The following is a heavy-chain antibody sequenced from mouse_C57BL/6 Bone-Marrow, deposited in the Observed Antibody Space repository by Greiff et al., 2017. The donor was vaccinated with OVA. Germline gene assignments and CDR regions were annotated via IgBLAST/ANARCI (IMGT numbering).Heavy chain of an antibody. CDR2: INPSDSYT. CDR3: ASAVFAY. Sequence: VQLQQPGAELVKPGASVKLSCKASGYTFTSYWMQWVKQRPGPGLEWIGEINPSDSYTNYNKKLKGKATLTVDTSSSTAYMQLSSLTSEDSAVYYCASAVFAYWGQGTLVTVSA. V-gene: IGHV1-50*01. CDR1: GYTFTSYW. J-gene: IGHJ3*01.